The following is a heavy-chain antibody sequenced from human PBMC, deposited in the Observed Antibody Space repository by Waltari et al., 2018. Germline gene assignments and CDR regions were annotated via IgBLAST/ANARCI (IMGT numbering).Heavy chain of an antibody. J-gene: IGHJ6*03. CDR1: GGSISSYY. CDR3: ARHSAVSIFGVVRYYYYYMDV. Sequence: QVQLQESGPGLVKPSETLSLTCTVSGGSISSYYWSWIRQPPGQGLEWIGYIYYSGSTNYTPSLKSRVTISVDTSKNQFSLKLSSVTAADTAVYYCARHSAVSIFGVVRYYYYYMDVWGKGTTVTISS. D-gene: IGHD3-3*01. V-gene: IGHV4-59*08. CDR2: IYYSGST.